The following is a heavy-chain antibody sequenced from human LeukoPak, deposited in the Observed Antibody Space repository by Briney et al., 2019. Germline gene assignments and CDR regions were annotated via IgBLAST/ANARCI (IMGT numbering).Heavy chain of an antibody. V-gene: IGHV3-7*01. CDR2: IKQDGSEK. CDR3: ARGDDYYGSGSYFDY. CDR1: GFTFSSYW. Sequence: GGSLRLSCAASGFTFSSYWMSWVRQAPGKGLEWVANIKQDGSEKYYVDSVKGRFTISRDNAKNSLYLQMNSLRAEDTAVCYCARGDDYYGSGSYFDYWGQGTLVTVSS. D-gene: IGHD3-10*01. J-gene: IGHJ4*02.